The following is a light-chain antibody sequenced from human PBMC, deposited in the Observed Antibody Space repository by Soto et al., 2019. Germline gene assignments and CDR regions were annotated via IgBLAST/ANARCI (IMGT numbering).Light chain of an antibody. Sequence: EIVLTQSPGTLSLSPGERATLSCRASQSVTNSDLAWYQQKPGQAPRLLIYGASSRATGIPDRFSGSGSGTDFTLTISDVQPEDFALYYCHQRQSWPRTFGQGTKVDIK. CDR1: QSVTNSD. J-gene: IGKJ1*01. V-gene: IGKV3-20*01. CDR2: GAS. CDR3: HQRQSWPRT.